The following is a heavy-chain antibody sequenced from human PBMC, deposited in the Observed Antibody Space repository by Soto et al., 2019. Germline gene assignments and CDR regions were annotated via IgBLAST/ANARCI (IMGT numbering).Heavy chain of an antibody. CDR2: INPKSGGT. V-gene: IGHV1-2*04. J-gene: IGHJ6*02. CDR1: GYSFTDYH. CDR3: ARGDSTDCSNGVCSFFYNHDMDV. D-gene: IGHD2-8*01. Sequence: ASVKVSCKASGYSFTDYHIHWVRQAPGQGLEWLGRINPKSGGTSTAQKFQGWVTMTTDTSISTASMELTRLTSDDTAVYYCARGDSTDCSNGVCSFFYNHDMDVWGQGTTVTVSS.